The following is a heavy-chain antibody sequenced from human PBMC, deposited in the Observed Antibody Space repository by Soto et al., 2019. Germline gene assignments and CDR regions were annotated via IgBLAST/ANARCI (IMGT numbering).Heavy chain of an antibody. J-gene: IGHJ4*01. V-gene: IGHV4-59*11. CDR1: GDSMSRQY. D-gene: IGHD4-4*01. Sequence: SETLASTFPVSGDSMSRQYWSCIRQSPGKGIEWIGFVFYSGSTSYNPSLKSRVTISVDTSKNQFSMKLNSVTAADSAFYYCERYSSCGCAPAYCFDLCGQG. CDR2: VFYSGST. CDR3: ERYSSCGCAPAYCFDL.